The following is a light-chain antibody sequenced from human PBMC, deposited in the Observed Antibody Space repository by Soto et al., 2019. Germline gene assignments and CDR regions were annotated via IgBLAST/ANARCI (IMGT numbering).Light chain of an antibody. CDR1: RNDVGGYNY. V-gene: IGLV2-11*01. CDR3: CSYAGSYIFV. Sequence: QSALTQPRSVSGSPGQSVTISCTGTRNDVGGYNYVSWYQQHPGKAPKLMIYDVTKWPSGVPDRFSGSKSGSTASLTISGLQAEDEADYYCCSYAGSYIFVFGTGTKLTVL. J-gene: IGLJ1*01. CDR2: DVT.